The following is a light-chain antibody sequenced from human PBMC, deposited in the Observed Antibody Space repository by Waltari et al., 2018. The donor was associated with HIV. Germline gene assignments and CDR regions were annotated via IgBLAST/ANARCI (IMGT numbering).Light chain of an antibody. Sequence: DIQMTQSPSSLSASVGDRVTITCRASQSISSYSKWYQQKPGKAPKLLIYAASSLQSWVPARFSGSGAGTDCSLTISSLQPEDFATYYCQQSYSTPWTFGQGTKVGIK. J-gene: IGKJ1*01. CDR2: AAS. CDR1: QSISSY. CDR3: QQSYSTPWT. V-gene: IGKV1-39*01.